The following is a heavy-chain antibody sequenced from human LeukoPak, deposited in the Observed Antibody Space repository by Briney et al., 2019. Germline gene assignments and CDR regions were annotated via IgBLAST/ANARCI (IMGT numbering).Heavy chain of an antibody. V-gene: IGHV3-30*03. CDR1: GFTFSSYG. J-gene: IGHJ4*02. D-gene: IGHD1-26*01. CDR3: ATRAGSPMVY. Sequence: GRSLRLSCAASGFTFSSYGMHWVRQAPGKGLEWVAVISYDGSNKYYADSVKGRFTISRDNSKNTLYLQLNSLRGDDTATYYCATRAGSPMVYWGQGTLVTVSS. CDR2: ISYDGSNK.